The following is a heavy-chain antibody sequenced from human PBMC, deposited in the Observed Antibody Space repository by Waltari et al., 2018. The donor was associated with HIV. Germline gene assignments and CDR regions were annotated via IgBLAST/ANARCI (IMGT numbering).Heavy chain of an antibody. V-gene: IGHV4-59*01. CDR3: ARAGLDGDYPFDY. CDR2: IYYSGST. CDR1: GGSISSYY. Sequence: QVQLQESGPGLVKPSETLSLTCPVSGGSISSYYWSWIRQPPGKGLEWIGYIYYSGSTNYNPSLKSRVTISVDTSKNQFSLKLSSVTAADTAVYYCARAGLDGDYPFDYWGQGTLVTVSS. D-gene: IGHD4-17*01. J-gene: IGHJ4*02.